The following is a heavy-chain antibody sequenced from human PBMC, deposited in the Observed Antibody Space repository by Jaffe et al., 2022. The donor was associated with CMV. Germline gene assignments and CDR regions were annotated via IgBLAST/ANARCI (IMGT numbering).Heavy chain of an antibody. V-gene: IGHV3-43*01. CDR2: ISWDGGST. J-gene: IGHJ6*02. CDR3: AKDRDSIKRHDYVWGSPPLWYYYYGMDV. Sequence: EVQLVESGGVVVQPGGSLRLSCAASGFTFDDYTMHWVRQAPGKGLEWVSLISWDGGSTYYADSVKGRFTISRDNSKNSLYLQMNSLRTEDTALYYCAKDRDSIKRHDYVWGSPPLWYYYYGMDVWGQGTTVTVSS. D-gene: IGHD3-16*01. CDR1: GFTFDDYT.